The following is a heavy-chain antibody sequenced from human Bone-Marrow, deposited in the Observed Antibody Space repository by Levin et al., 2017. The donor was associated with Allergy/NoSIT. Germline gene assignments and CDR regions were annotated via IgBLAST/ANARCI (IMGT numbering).Heavy chain of an antibody. D-gene: IGHD2-2*01. CDR2: IYWNNNK. CDR3: AHWVPGTKGDYFDY. J-gene: IGHJ4*02. Sequence: SGPTLVKPTQTLTLTCTFSGFSLSTTGVGVGWIRQPPGKALEWLALIYWNNNKRYSPSLKSRLTITKDTSKNQVVLTMANMDPVDTATYYCAHWVPGTKGDYFDYWGQGTLVTVSS. CDR1: GFSLSTTGVG. V-gene: IGHV2-5*01.